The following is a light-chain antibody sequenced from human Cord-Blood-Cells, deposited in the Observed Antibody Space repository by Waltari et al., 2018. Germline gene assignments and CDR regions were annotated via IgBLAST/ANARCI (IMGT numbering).Light chain of an antibody. CDR3: QQYYSTPQT. CDR2: WAS. CDR1: QSVLYSSNNKNY. Sequence: DIVMTQSPDSLAVSLGESATINCKSSQSVLYSSNNKNYLAWYQQKPGQPPKLLIYWASTRESGVPDRFSGSGSGTDFTLTISSLQAEDVAVYYCQQYYSTPQTFGPGTKVDIK. J-gene: IGKJ3*01. V-gene: IGKV4-1*01.